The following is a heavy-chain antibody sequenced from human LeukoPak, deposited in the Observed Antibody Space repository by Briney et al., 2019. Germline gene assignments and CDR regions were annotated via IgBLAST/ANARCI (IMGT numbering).Heavy chain of an antibody. CDR1: GFIFSNYA. J-gene: IGHJ4*01. D-gene: IGHD3-9*01. V-gene: IGHV3-23*01. Sequence: QTAGSLRHYCAASGFIFSNYAMSWVRQAPGKGLEWVSAIGGRDGGTYYADSVKGRFTVSRDDPKNTLYLQMNTLRVEDTAVYYCAKWGDYDILTGYYDSDYWGPGTLVTVSS. CDR3: AKWGDYDILTGYYDSDY. CDR2: IGGRDGGT.